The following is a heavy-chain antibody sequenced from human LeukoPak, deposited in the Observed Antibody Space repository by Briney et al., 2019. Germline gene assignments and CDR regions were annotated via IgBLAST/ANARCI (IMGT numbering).Heavy chain of an antibody. CDR3: ARRRRIAVAGLGGYFDY. Sequence: TSETLSLTCTVSGGSISSSSYYWGWIRQPPGKGLEWIGSIYYSGSTYYNLSLKSRVTISVDTSKNQFSLKLSSVTAADTAVYYCARRRRIAVAGLGGYFDYWGQGTLVTVSS. J-gene: IGHJ4*02. D-gene: IGHD6-19*01. V-gene: IGHV4-39*01. CDR1: GGSISSSSYY. CDR2: IYYSGST.